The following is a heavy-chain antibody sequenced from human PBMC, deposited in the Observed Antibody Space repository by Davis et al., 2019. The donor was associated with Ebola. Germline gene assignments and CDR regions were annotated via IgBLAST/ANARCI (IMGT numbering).Heavy chain of an antibody. Sequence: SETLSLTCAVYGGSSSGYYWSWIRQPPGKGLEWIGEINHSGSTNYNPSLKSRVTISVDTSKNQFSLKLSSVTAADTAVYYCARHLSSWPSFDYWGQGTLVTVSS. V-gene: IGHV4-34*01. CDR2: INHSGST. D-gene: IGHD6-13*01. CDR1: GGSSSGYY. J-gene: IGHJ4*02. CDR3: ARHLSSWPSFDY.